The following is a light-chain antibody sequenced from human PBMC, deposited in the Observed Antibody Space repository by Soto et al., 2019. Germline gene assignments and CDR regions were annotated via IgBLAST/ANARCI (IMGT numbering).Light chain of an antibody. Sequence: QSALTQPASVSGSPGQSITISCTGTSSDVGSYNLVSWYLHHPGKAPKLLIYEDTKRPSGVSNRFSGSRSGNTASLTVSGLQAEDETDYYCCSYAGSSTYVFGTGTQLTVL. J-gene: IGLJ1*01. CDR1: SSDVGSYNL. CDR2: EDT. CDR3: CSYAGSSTYV. V-gene: IGLV2-23*01.